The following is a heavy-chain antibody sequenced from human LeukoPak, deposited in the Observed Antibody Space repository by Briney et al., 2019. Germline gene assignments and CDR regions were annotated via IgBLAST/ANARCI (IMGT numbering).Heavy chain of an antibody. J-gene: IGHJ6*03. D-gene: IGHD3-10*01. CDR2: ISGSGNSA. CDR1: GFTFSSYW. V-gene: IGHV3-23*01. Sequence: GGSLRLSCAASGFTFSSYWMSWVRQAPGKGLEWVSGISGSGNSAYYADSVKGRFTISRDNSKNTLYLQMSSLRAEDTAVYYCAGRFGDYYYYYMDVWGKGTTVTISS. CDR3: AGRFGDYYYYYMDV.